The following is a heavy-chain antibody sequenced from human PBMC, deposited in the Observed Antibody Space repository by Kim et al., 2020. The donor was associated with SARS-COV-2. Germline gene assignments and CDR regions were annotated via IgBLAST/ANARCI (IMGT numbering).Heavy chain of an antibody. CDR3: ARSTYGMDV. J-gene: IGHJ6*02. Sequence: GSTNYNPSLKSRVTISVDTSKNQFSLKRSSVTAADTAVYYCARSTYGMDVWGQGTTVTVSS. V-gene: IGHV4-59*01. CDR2: GST.